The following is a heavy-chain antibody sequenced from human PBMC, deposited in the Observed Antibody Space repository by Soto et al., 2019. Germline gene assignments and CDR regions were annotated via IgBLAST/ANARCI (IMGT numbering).Heavy chain of an antibody. CDR2: ISSSSSTI. V-gene: IGHV3-48*01. D-gene: IGHD2-8*01. CDR3: ARGLPEYCTNGVCHGMDV. Sequence: GGSLRLSCAASGFTFSSYSMNWVRQAPGKGLEWVSYISSSSSTIYYADSVKGRFTISRDNAKNSLYLQMNSLRGEDTAVYYCARGLPEYCTNGVCHGMDVWGQGTTVTVSS. CDR1: GFTFSSYS. J-gene: IGHJ6*02.